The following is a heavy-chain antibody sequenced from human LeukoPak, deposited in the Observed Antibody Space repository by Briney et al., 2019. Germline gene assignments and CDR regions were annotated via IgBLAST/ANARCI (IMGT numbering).Heavy chain of an antibody. J-gene: IGHJ4*02. CDR3: ARDEAGYCSRTSCSPFDY. D-gene: IGHD2-2*03. V-gene: IGHV4-4*07. CDR1: GGSISSYY. CDR2: LYTSGST. Sequence: PSETLSLTCTVSGGSISSYYGSLIRQPAGKGLEWIGRLYTSGSTNYNPSLKSRVTMAVDTSKNQLSLKLRSVTAADTAVYYCARDEAGYCSRTSCSPFDYWGQGTLVTVSS.